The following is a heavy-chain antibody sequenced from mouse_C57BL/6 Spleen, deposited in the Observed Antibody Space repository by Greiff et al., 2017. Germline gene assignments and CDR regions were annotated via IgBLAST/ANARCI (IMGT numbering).Heavy chain of an antibody. Sequence: EVKLMESGPGLVKPSQSLSLTCSVTGYSITSGYYWNWIRQFPGNKLEWMGYISYDGSNNYNPSLKNRISITRDTSKNQFFLKLNSVTTEDTATYYCARGYYDYDGAYWGQGTLVTVSA. D-gene: IGHD2-4*01. CDR1: GYSITSGYY. CDR2: ISYDGSN. J-gene: IGHJ3*01. CDR3: ARGYYDYDGAY. V-gene: IGHV3-6*01.